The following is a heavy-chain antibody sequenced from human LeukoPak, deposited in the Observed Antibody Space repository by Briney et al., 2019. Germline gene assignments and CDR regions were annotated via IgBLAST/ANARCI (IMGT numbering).Heavy chain of an antibody. V-gene: IGHV4-59*08. CDR2: IYYSGST. CDR3: ARHGKKYCTNGVCYTFPLDY. CDR1: GGSISSYY. Sequence: PSETLSLTCTVSGGSISSYYWSWIRQPPGKGLEWIGYIYYSGSTNYNPSLKSRVTISVDTSKNQFSLKLSSVTAADTAVYYCARHGKKYCTNGVCYTFPLDYWGQGTLVTVSS. J-gene: IGHJ4*02. D-gene: IGHD2-8*01.